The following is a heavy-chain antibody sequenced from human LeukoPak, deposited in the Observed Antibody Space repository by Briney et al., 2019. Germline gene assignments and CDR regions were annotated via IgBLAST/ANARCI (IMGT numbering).Heavy chain of an antibody. CDR2: ITHSGST. V-gene: IGHV4-34*01. CDR1: GGSFSGYY. D-gene: IGHD4-17*01. Sequence: SETLSLTCAVYGGSFSGYYWSWIRQPPGKGLEWIGEITHSGSTNYNSSLKSRVTISVDTSKNQFSLKLNSVTAADTAVYYCAKDYASWGQGTMVTVSS. CDR3: AKDYAS. J-gene: IGHJ3*01.